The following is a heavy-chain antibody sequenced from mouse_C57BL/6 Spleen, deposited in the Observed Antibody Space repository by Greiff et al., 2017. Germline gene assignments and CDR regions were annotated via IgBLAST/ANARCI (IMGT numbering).Heavy chain of an antibody. D-gene: IGHD4-1*02. CDR2: INPNNGGT. CDR3: ARSPTGTWFAY. Sequence: EVQLQQSGPELVKPGASVKISCKASGYTFTDYYMNWVKQSHGKSLEWIGDINPNNGGTSYNQKFKGKATLTVDKSPSTAYMELRSLTSEDSAVYYCARSPTGTWFAYWGQGTLVTVSA. J-gene: IGHJ3*01. CDR1: GYTFTDYY. V-gene: IGHV1-26*01.